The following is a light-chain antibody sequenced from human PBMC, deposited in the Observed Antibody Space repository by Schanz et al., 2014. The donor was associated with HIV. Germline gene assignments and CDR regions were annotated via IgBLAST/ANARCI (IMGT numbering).Light chain of an antibody. CDR2: GAS. CDR3: QQYSNWPFT. V-gene: IGKV3-15*01. Sequence: EIVMTQSPATLSVSPGERATLSCRASQSVRNNLAWYQQKPGQAPRLLVYGASTRATDFPARFSGSGSGTDFTLTNSNLQSEDSAVYFCQQYSNWPFTFGQGTRLEIK. CDR1: QSVRNN. J-gene: IGKJ5*01.